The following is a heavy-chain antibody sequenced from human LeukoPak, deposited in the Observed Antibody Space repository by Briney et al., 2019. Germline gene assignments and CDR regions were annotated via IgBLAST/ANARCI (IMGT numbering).Heavy chain of an antibody. J-gene: IGHJ3*02. CDR1: GGSISNSDYY. V-gene: IGHV4-39*01. D-gene: IGHD2-2*01. Sequence: SETLSLTCTVSGGSISNSDYYWGWFRQPPGKGLAWIGSIYYSGSTYYNPSLKSRVTKSVDTSKNQFSLKLSSVTAADTAVYYCARARYANAWYAFDIWGHGTMVTVSS. CDR3: ARARYANAWYAFDI. CDR2: IYYSGST.